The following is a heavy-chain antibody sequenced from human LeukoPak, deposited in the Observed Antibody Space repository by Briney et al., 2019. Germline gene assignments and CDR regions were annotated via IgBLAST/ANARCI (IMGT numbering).Heavy chain of an antibody. J-gene: IGHJ2*01. CDR3: ARDPDYGDYGWYFDL. D-gene: IGHD4-17*01. CDR2: INHSGST. Sequence: SETLSLTCTVSGGSINRENYYWSWIRQPPGKGLEWIGEINHSGSTNYNPSLKSRVTISVDTSKNQFSLKLSSVTAADTAVYYCARDPDYGDYGWYFDLWGRGTLVTVSS. CDR1: GGSINRENYY. V-gene: IGHV4-39*07.